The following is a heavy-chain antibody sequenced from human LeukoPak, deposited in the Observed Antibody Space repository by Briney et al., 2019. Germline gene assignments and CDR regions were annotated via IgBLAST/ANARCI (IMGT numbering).Heavy chain of an antibody. V-gene: IGHV3-23*01. J-gene: IGHJ4*02. Sequence: GGSLRLSCAASGFTFSGAAMTWVRQAPGKGLEWVSLIGASGESTYYADSVKGRFTISRDNSKNTLYLQMNSLRAEDTAVYYCARDRVGVDYWGPGTLVTVSS. D-gene: IGHD2-15*01. CDR3: ARDRVGVDY. CDR2: IGASGEST. CDR1: GFTFSGAA.